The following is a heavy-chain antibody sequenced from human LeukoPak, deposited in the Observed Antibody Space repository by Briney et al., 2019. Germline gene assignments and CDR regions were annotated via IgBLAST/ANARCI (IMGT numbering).Heavy chain of an antibody. CDR2: IMPLFGTA. Sequence: ASVKVSCKTSGGTFNNSAISWVRQAPGQGLEWLGGIMPLFGTAGYAQKFQGRVTITRDESTRTVYLELTSLTSDDTAVYHCARDVHGDYGSGWFDPWGQGTLGSVSS. J-gene: IGHJ5*02. CDR1: GGTFNNSA. D-gene: IGHD4-17*01. V-gene: IGHV1-69*05. CDR3: ARDVHGDYGSGWFDP.